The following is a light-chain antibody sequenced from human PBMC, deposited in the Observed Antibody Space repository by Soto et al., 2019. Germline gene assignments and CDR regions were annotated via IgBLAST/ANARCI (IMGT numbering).Light chain of an antibody. CDR2: DAS. J-gene: IGKJ5*01. CDR1: QNINNY. CDR3: QQYENLPT. V-gene: IGKV1-33*01. Sequence: IQMTEFPSSLSASVGDRVTITCQASQNINNYLNWYQQRPGRAPKLLIYDASNLEAGVPSRLRGSGSGTDFTFTISRMQPEDIATYYCQQYENLPTFGQGTRLEI.